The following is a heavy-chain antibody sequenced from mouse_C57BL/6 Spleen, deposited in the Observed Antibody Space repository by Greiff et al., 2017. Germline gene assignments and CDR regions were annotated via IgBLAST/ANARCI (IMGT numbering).Heavy chain of an antibody. CDR3: ARLKDASVVEAIDY. V-gene: IGHV1-72*01. D-gene: IGHD1-1*01. CDR1: GYTFTSYW. CDR2: IDPNSGGT. Sequence: QVQLQQPGAELVKPGASVKLSCKASGYTFTSYWMHWVKQRPGRGLEWIGRIDPNSGGTKYNEKFKSKATLTVDKPSSTAYMQLSSLTSEDSAVYYSARLKDASVVEAIDYWGQGTSLTVSS. J-gene: IGHJ2*02.